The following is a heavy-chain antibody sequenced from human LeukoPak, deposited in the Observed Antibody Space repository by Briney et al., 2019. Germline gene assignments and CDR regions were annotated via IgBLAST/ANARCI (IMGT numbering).Heavy chain of an antibody. CDR3: ARDSFGNYDY. V-gene: IGHV4-30-2*01. D-gene: IGHD3-10*01. Sequence: SQTLSLTCAVSGGSISSGGYSWSWIRQPPGKGLEWTGYIYHSGSTYYNPSLKSRVTISVDRSKNQFSLKLSSVTAADTAVYYCARDSFGNYDYWGQGTVVTVSS. CDR1: GGSISSGGYS. CDR2: IYHSGST. J-gene: IGHJ4*02.